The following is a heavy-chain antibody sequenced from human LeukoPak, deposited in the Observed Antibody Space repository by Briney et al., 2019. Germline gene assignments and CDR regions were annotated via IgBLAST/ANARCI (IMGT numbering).Heavy chain of an antibody. D-gene: IGHD3-16*01. J-gene: IGHJ5*02. CDR3: ATSLVP. CDR2: IRNKANSYTT. Sequence: GGSLRLSCAASGLXFSDHYIDWVRQAPGKGLEWVGRIRNKANSYTTEYAASVKGRFTISRDDSKNPLYLQMNSLKTEDTAVYYCATSLVPWGQGTLVTVSS. V-gene: IGHV3-72*01. CDR1: GLXFSDHY.